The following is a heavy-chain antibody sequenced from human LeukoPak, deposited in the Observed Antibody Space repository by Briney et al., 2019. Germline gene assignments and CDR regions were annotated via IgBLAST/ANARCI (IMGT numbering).Heavy chain of an antibody. D-gene: IGHD3-22*01. CDR3: ARLHRSGPLDY. CDR1: GFTFSSYW. J-gene: IGHJ4*02. Sequence: GSLRLSCAASGFTFSSYWMHWVRQAPGKGLVWVSRINSDGSSTSYADSVKGRFTISRDNAKNTLYLQMNSLRAEDTAVYYCARLHRSGPLDYWGQGTLVTVSS. CDR2: INSDGSST. V-gene: IGHV3-74*01.